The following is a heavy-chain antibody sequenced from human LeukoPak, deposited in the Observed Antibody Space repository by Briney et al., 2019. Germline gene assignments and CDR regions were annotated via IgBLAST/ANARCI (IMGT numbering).Heavy chain of an antibody. D-gene: IGHD1-1*01. V-gene: IGHV3-30*01. J-gene: IGHJ4*02. CDR1: GFTFSSYA. CDR2: ISYDGSNK. CDR3: ARDMDWNAEASPFDY. Sequence: PGGSLRLSCAASGFTFSSYAMHWVRQAPGKGLEWVAVISYDGSNKYYADSVKGRFTISRDNSKNTLYLQMNSLRAEDTAVYYCARDMDWNAEASPFDYWGQGTLVTVSS.